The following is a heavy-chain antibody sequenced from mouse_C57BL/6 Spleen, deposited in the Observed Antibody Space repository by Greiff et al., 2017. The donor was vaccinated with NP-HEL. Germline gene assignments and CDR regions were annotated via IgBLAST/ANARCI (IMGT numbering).Heavy chain of an antibody. Sequence: VQLQQPGAELVRPGSSVKLSCKASGYTFTSYWMHWVKQRPIQGLEWIGNIDPSDSETHYNQKFKDKATLTVDKSSSTAYMQLSSLTSEDSAVYYCALGGYDGDWFAYWGQGTLVTVSA. CDR1: GYTFTSYW. J-gene: IGHJ3*01. CDR2: IDPSDSET. D-gene: IGHD2-2*01. V-gene: IGHV1-52*01. CDR3: ALGGYDGDWFAY.